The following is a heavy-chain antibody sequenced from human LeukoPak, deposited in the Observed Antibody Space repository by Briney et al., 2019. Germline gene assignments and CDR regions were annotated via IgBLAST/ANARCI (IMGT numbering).Heavy chain of an antibody. J-gene: IGHJ4*02. D-gene: IGHD3-22*01. CDR2: IRGSGGST. CDR3: AKLRVVVTYYFDY. Sequence: SGGSLRLSCAASGFTFSSYAMIWVRQAPGQGRVWVAAIRGSGGSTYHADSVKGRSTNSRDNSKNTLYLQMNSLRAEDTAVYYCAKLRVVVTYYFDYGGQGTLVTVSS. CDR1: GFTFSSYA. V-gene: IGHV3-23*01.